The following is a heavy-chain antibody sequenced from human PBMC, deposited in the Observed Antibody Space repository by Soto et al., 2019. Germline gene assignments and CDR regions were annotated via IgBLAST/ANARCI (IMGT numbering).Heavy chain of an antibody. CDR2: INGDGSGT. CDR3: VRTSLVVAAATREDY. J-gene: IGHJ4*02. D-gene: IGHD2-15*01. CDR1: GFTFSGSW. Sequence: EVQLVESGGGLVQPGGSLRLSCAASGFTFSGSWMHWVRQAPGKGLVWVSRINGDGSGTSYADFVKGRFTISRDNAKNTLYLQMNSLRAEDTAVYYCVRTSLVVAAATREDYWGQGTLVTVSS. V-gene: IGHV3-74*01.